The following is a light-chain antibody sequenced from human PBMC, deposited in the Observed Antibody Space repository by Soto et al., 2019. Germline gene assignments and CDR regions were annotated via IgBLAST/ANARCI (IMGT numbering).Light chain of an antibody. V-gene: IGKV1-39*01. CDR2: AAF. CDR3: QQSYSFPRT. J-gene: IGKJ1*01. CDR1: QDISDN. Sequence: DIQMTQSPTSLSASVGDRVTITCQASQDISDNLNWYQQKQGKAPNLLIHAAFNLQSGVPSRFSGSGSGTDFTLTISSLQPEDFATYYCQQSYSFPRTFGQGTKVEIK.